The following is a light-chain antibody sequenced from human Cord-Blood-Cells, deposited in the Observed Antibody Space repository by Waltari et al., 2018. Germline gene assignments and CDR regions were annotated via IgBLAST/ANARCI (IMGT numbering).Light chain of an antibody. CDR3: QQYNNWPRT. CDR1: QSVSSN. J-gene: IGKJ1*01. CDR2: GAS. V-gene: IGKV3-15*01. Sequence: EIVMTQSPATLSVSPGERATLSCRASQSVSSNVAWYQQTPGQAPRLLIYGASTRATGIPASFSGSGSGTEFTLTISSLQSEDFAVYYCQQYNNWPRTFGQGTKVEIK.